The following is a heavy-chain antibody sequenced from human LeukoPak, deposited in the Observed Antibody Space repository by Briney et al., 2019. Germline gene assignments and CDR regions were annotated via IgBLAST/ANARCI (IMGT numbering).Heavy chain of an antibody. CDR1: GFTFGDYA. J-gene: IGHJ4*02. CDR3: TRGELRRPDF. CDR2: IRSKTYDGTT. Sequence: PGGSLRLSCTASGFTFGDYAITWVRQAPGKGLEWVGFIRSKTYDGTTEFATSVKGRFTISRDDSKSIAYVQMNSLQTEDTGVYYCTRGELRRPDFCGQGALVTVSS. V-gene: IGHV3-49*04. D-gene: IGHD1-7*01.